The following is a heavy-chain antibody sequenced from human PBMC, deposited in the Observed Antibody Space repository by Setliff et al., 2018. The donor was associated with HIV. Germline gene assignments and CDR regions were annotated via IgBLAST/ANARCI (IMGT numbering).Heavy chain of an antibody. CDR3: AKGHYDDWYYFDY. D-gene: IGHD4-17*01. Sequence: PGGSLRLSCAASGFSVSTKYMSWVRQAPGKGLEWVSVIYKIGSTFYADSVKGRFTISRDTSKNTLYLQMNSLRADDTAMYYCAKGHYDDWYYFDYWGPGTLVTVSS. J-gene: IGHJ4*02. CDR1: GFSVSTKY. V-gene: IGHV3-66*01. CDR2: IYKIGST.